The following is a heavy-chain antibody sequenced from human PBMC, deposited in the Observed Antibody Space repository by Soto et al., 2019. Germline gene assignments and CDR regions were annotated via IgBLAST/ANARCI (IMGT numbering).Heavy chain of an antibody. Sequence: PGGSLRLSCAASGFTFSSYAMHWVRQAPGKGLEWVAVISYDGSNKYYADSVKGRFTISRDNSKNTPYLQMNSLRAEDTAVYYCASGPYYYGMDVWGQGTTVTVSS. CDR2: ISYDGSNK. CDR3: ASGPYYYGMDV. J-gene: IGHJ6*02. CDR1: GFTFSSYA. V-gene: IGHV3-30-3*01.